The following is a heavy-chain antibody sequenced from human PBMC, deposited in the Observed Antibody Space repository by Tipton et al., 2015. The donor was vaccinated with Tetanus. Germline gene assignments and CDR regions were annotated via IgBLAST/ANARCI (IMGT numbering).Heavy chain of an antibody. CDR2: INHSGST. D-gene: IGHD2-8*01. CDR1: AGSFSGYY. Sequence: LRLSCAVHAGSFSGYYWTWIRQSPGEGLEWIGEINHSGSTNYNPSLKSRVTMSVDTSRDQFSLKLKSVTAADTAVYYCARANGPGSYLDYWGQGTLVTVSS. V-gene: IGHV4-34*01. J-gene: IGHJ4*02. CDR3: ARANGPGSYLDY.